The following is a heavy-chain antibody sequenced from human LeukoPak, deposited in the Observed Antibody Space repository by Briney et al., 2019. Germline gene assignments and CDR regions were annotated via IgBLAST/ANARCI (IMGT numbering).Heavy chain of an antibody. J-gene: IGHJ3*02. Sequence: GGSLRLSCAASGFTFSSYSMNWVRQAPGKGLEWVSSISSTSSYIYYADSVKGRFTISSDNAKNSLYLQMNSLSAEDTAVYYCPRDALKRAFDIWGQGTMVTVSS. CDR1: GFTFSSYS. CDR3: PRDALKRAFDI. V-gene: IGHV3-21*01. CDR2: ISSTSSYI.